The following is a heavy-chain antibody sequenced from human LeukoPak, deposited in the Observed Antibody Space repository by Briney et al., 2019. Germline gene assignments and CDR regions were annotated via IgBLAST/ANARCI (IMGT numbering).Heavy chain of an antibody. CDR1: GGSISSYY. J-gene: IGHJ4*02. D-gene: IGHD5-12*01. V-gene: IGHV4-59*01. CDR2: ISYSGST. Sequence: SETLSLTCTVSGGSISSYYRNWIRQPPGKGLEWIGYISYSGSTNYNPSLKSRVTISLGTSKNQFSLKVRSVTAADTAVYYCARGFDSKSTYFDYWGQGTLVTVSS. CDR3: ARGFDSKSTYFDY.